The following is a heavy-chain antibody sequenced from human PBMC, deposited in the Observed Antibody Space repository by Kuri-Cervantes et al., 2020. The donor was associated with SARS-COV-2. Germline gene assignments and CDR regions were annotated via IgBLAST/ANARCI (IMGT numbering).Heavy chain of an antibody. J-gene: IGHJ4*02. CDR1: GGSFSGYY. Sequence: SETLSLTCAVYGGSFSGYYWSWIRQPPGKGLEWIGEINHSGSTNYNPSLKSRVTISVDTSKNQFSLKLSSVTAADTAVYYCARGVKPHSSWYLVDYWGQGTLVTVSS. V-gene: IGHV4-34*01. CDR2: INHSGST. CDR3: ARGVKPHSSWYLVDY. D-gene: IGHD6-13*01.